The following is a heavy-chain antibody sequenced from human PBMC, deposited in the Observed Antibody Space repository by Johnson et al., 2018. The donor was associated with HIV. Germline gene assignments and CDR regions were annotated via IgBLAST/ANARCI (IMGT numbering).Heavy chain of an antibody. CDR1: GFTFSSYG. V-gene: IGHV3-30-3*02. CDR2: ISYDGSNK. Sequence: QVQLVESGGGVVQPGRSLRLSCAASGFTFSSYGMHWVRQAPAKGLEWVAVISYDGSNKYYADSVKGRFTISRDNSKNTLYLQMNSLRAEDTAVYYCVKGIDSSSWYAFDIWGQGTMVTVSS. D-gene: IGHD6-13*01. J-gene: IGHJ3*02. CDR3: VKGIDSSSWYAFDI.